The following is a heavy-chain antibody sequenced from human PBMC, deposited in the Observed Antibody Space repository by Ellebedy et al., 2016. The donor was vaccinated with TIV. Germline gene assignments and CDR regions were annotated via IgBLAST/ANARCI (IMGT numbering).Heavy chain of an antibody. D-gene: IGHD2-21*02. V-gene: IGHV1-46*01. CDR3: VRVPVEYRDDSDLDN. CDR1: GYTFTRFY. Sequence: AASVKVSCKASGYTFTRFYMHWVRQASGQGLEWMGIMWPSGNTAYAQKFQGRITVTRDTATSTLYMELGSLSSEDTALYYCVRVPVEYRDDSDLDNWGQGTLITVSS. J-gene: IGHJ4*02. CDR2: MWPSGNT.